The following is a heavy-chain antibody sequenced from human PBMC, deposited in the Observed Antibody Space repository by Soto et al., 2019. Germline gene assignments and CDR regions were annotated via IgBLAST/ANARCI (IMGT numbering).Heavy chain of an antibody. CDR1: GGSISSYY. CDR3: ARDIAVAGTFSYYYGMDV. V-gene: IGHV4-59*01. J-gene: IGHJ6*02. D-gene: IGHD6-19*01. CDR2: IYYSGST. Sequence: SSETLSLTCTVSGGSISSYYWSWIRQPPGKGLEWIGYIYYSGSTNYNPSLKSRVTISVDTSKNQFSLKLSSVTAADTAVYYCARDIAVAGTFSYYYGMDVWGQGTTVIVSS.